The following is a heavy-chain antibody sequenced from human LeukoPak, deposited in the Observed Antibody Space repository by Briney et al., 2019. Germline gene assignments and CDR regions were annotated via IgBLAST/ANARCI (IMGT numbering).Heavy chain of an antibody. CDR1: GGSFSGYY. J-gene: IGHJ4*02. D-gene: IGHD4-11*01. V-gene: IGHV4-34*01. Sequence: SETLSLTCAVYGGSFSGYYWSWIRQPPGKGLEWIGEINHSGSTNYNPSLKGRVTISVDTSKNQFSLKLSSVTAADTAVYYCARASLQYGRGGFDYWGQGTLVTVSS. CDR3: ARASLQYGRGGFDY. CDR2: INHSGST.